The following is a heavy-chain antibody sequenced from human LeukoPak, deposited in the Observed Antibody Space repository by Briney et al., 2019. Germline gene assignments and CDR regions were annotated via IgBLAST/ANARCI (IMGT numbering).Heavy chain of an antibody. V-gene: IGHV4-34*01. Sequence: SETLSLTCAVYGGSFSGNYWTWIRQPPGKGLEWIGSIYYSGSTYYNPSLKSRVTISVATSKTQFSLKLSSVTAADTAVYYCARDIAPIYGDYIANFDYWGQGTLVTVSS. CDR2: IYYSGST. CDR3: ARDIAPIYGDYIANFDY. J-gene: IGHJ4*02. CDR1: GGSFSGNY. D-gene: IGHD4-17*01.